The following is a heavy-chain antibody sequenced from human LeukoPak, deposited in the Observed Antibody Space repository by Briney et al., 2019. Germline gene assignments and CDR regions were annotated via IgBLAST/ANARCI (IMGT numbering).Heavy chain of an antibody. CDR2: ISSSSSYI. D-gene: IGHD3-10*01. Sequence: GGSLRLSCAASGFTFSSYSMNWVRQAPGKGLEWVSSISSSSSYIYYADSVKGRFTISRDNAKNSLYLQMNSLRAEDTAVYHCARASKVTMVRGGGTRKFGAFDIWGQGTMVTVSS. CDR3: ARASKVTMVRGGGTRKFGAFDI. J-gene: IGHJ3*02. CDR1: GFTFSSYS. V-gene: IGHV3-21*01.